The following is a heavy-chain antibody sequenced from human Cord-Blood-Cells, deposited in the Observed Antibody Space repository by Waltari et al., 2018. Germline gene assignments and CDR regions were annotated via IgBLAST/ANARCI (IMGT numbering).Heavy chain of an antibody. CDR1: GFTFSNAW. CDR2: SKSKTDVGTT. V-gene: IGHV3-15*01. Sequence: EVQLVESGGGLVKPGGSLRLSCAASGFTFSNAWMSWVRQAPGKGLGWVGRSKSKTDVGTTDYAAPVKVRFTISRDDSKNTLYLEMNSLKTEDTAVYYCTTQGSYSSSSGGDYWGQGTLVTVSS. D-gene: IGHD6-6*01. J-gene: IGHJ4*02. CDR3: TTQGSYSSSSGGDY.